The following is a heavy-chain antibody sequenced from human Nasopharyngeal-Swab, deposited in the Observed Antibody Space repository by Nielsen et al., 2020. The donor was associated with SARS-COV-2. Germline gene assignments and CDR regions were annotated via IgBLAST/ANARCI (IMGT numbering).Heavy chain of an antibody. D-gene: IGHD6-19*01. V-gene: IGHV4-31*03. CDR3: ARSDSSGWYYFDY. CDR2: IYYSGST. CDR1: GGSISSGGYY. Sequence: SETLSLTCTVPGGSISSGGYYWSWIRQHPGKGLEWTGYIYYSGSTYYNPSLKSRVTISVDTSKNQFSLKLSSVTAADTAVYYCARSDSSGWYYFDYWGQGTLVTVSS. J-gene: IGHJ4*02.